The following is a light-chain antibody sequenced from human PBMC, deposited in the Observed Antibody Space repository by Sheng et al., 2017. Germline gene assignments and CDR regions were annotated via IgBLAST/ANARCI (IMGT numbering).Light chain of an antibody. CDR1: QSVSTY. V-gene: IGKV3-11*01. CDR3: QQYDKWPLP. CDR2: EAS. J-gene: IGKJ4*01. Sequence: EIVLTQSPATLSLSPGERATLSCRASQSVSTYLAWYQQKPGQAPRLLIYEASNRATGIPARFSASGSGTDFTLTINSLEPEDFAVYYCQQYDKWPLPFGGGTKVEIK.